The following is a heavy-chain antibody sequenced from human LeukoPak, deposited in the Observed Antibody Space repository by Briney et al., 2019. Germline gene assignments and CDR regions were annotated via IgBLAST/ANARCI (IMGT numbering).Heavy chain of an antibody. CDR3: ARDSPGYLAYDS. V-gene: IGHV3-21*01. CDR1: GFTFSGYH. J-gene: IGHJ4*02. CDR2: ISESGGDT. D-gene: IGHD1-1*01. Sequence: GGSLRLSCAASGFTFSGYHMNWARQAPGKGLEWVSAISESGGDTQYGDSVKGRFTISRDNAKKSLYLQMNSLRAEDTAVYYCARDSPGYLAYDSWGQGTLVTVSS.